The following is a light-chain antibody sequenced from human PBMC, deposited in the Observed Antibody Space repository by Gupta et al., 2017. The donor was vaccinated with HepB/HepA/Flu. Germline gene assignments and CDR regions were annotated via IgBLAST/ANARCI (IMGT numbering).Light chain of an antibody. V-gene: IGLV3-21*03. Sequence: SYVLTPPRSVSVSPGKTAIITCGGNNMGSKSVHWYQQKPGQAPVLVVDDDSDRPSGIPERVSGSTAGTTATLTIRRVEAVDDDDYYGHLWESSSEHGVFGGGTKLTVL. CDR2: DDS. CDR1: NMGSKS. CDR3: HLWESSSEHGV. J-gene: IGLJ2*01.